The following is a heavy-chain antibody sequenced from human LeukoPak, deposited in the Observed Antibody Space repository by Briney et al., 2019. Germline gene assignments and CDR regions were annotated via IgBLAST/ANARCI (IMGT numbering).Heavy chain of an antibody. Sequence: GASVKVSCKASGYTFTGYYMHWVRQAPGQGLEWMGWINPNSGNTGYAQKFQGRVTMTTDTSTSTAYMELRSLRSDDTAVYYCARSFGELLPPVDYWGQGTLVTVSS. V-gene: IGHV1-2*02. CDR1: GYTFTGYY. J-gene: IGHJ4*02. D-gene: IGHD3-10*01. CDR2: INPNSGNT. CDR3: ARSFGELLPPVDY.